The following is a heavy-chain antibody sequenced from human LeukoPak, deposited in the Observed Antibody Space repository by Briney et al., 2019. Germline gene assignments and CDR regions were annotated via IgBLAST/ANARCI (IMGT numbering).Heavy chain of an antibody. D-gene: IGHD3-3*01. CDR1: GFIFSSYV. Sequence: GGSLRLSCAASGFIFSSYVMNWVRQAPGKGLEWVSGISGSGDNTYYADSVKGRFTISRDNSKNTLYVQMDSLRAEDTAVYYCAKRIYAFSSGHDYWGQGTLVTVSP. V-gene: IGHV3-23*01. CDR2: ISGSGDNT. J-gene: IGHJ4*02. CDR3: AKRIYAFSSGHDY.